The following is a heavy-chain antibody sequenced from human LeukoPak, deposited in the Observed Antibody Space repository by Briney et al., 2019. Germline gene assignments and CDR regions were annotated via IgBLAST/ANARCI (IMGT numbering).Heavy chain of an antibody. CDR2: ISGSGGST. CDR3: AVHSSGYYYYYMDV. V-gene: IGHV3-23*01. CDR1: GFTFSSYA. J-gene: IGHJ6*03. Sequence: GGSLRLSCAASGFTFSSYAMSWVRQAPGKGLEWVSAISGSGGSTYYADSVKGRFTISRDNSKNTLYLQMNSLRAEDTAVYFCAVHSSGYYYYYMDVWGKGTTVTASS. D-gene: IGHD6-19*01.